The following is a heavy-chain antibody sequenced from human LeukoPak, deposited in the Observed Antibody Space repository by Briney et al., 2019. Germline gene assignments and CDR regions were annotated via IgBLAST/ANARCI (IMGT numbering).Heavy chain of an antibody. CDR2: FDHEDGET. CDR1: GYILTELS. CDR3: ATDKLAPYGRSAFDI. D-gene: IGHD4-17*01. Sequence: ASVKVSCKVSGYILTELSMHWVRQPRGKGLEWMGGFDHEDGETIYAQKFQGRVTMTEDTYTDTAYMELSSLRSEDTAVYYCATDKLAPYGRSAFDIWGQGTMVTVSS. V-gene: IGHV1-24*01. J-gene: IGHJ3*02.